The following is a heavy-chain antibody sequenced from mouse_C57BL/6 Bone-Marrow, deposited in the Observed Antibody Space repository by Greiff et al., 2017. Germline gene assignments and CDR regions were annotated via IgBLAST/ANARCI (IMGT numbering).Heavy chain of an antibody. CDR3: ASDDYVWFAY. D-gene: IGHD2-4*01. Sequence: EVQVVESGGGLVKPGGSLKLSCAASGFTFSSYAMSWVRQTPEKRLEWVATISDGGSYTYYPDNVKGRFTISRDNAKNNLYLQMSHLKSEDTAMYYCASDDYVWFAYWGQGTLVTVSA. CDR1: GFTFSSYA. J-gene: IGHJ3*01. CDR2: ISDGGSYT. V-gene: IGHV5-4*01.